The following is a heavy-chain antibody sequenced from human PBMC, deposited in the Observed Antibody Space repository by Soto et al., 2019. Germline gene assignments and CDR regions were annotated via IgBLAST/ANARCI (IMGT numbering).Heavy chain of an antibody. V-gene: IGHV3-13*05. D-gene: IGHD6-13*01. CDR3: ARGGSYSSSWPEGGGGMDV. CDR1: GFTFSSYD. J-gene: IGHJ6*02. Sequence: EVQLVESGGGLVQPGGFLRLSCAASGFTFSSYDMHWVRQATGKGLEWVSAIGTAGDPYYPGSVKGRFTISRENAKNSLYLQMNSLRAGDTAVYYCARGGSYSSSWPEGGGGMDVWGQGTTVTVSS. CDR2: IGTAGDP.